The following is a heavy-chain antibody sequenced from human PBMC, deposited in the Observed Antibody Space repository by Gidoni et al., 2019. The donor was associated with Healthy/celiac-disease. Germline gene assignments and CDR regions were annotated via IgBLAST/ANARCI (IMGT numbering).Heavy chain of an antibody. D-gene: IGHD3-10*01. CDR2: ISYDGSNK. CDR1: GFTFSSYA. Sequence: QVQLVESGGGGVQPGRSLRRSCAASGFTFSSYAMHWVRQAPGKGLDWVAVISYDGSNKYYADSVKGRFTISRDNSKNTLYLQMNSLRAEDTAVYYCARGSLKRGAVDYWGQGTLVTVSS. CDR3: ARGSLKRGAVDY. V-gene: IGHV3-30-3*01. J-gene: IGHJ4*02.